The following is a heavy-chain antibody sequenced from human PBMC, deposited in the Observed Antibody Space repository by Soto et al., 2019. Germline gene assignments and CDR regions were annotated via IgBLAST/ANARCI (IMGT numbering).Heavy chain of an antibody. J-gene: IGHJ4*02. CDR1: GGSISSGGYY. CDR2: IYYSGST. CDR3: ARWNYYGSGALNMDFDY. V-gene: IGHV4-31*03. Sequence: QVQLQESGPGLVKPSQTLSLTCTVSGGSISSGGYYWSWIRQHPGKGLEWIGYIYYSGSTYYNPSLKSRVTISVDTSKNQFSLKLSSVTAADTAVYYCARWNYYGSGALNMDFDYWGQGTLVTVSS. D-gene: IGHD3-10*01.